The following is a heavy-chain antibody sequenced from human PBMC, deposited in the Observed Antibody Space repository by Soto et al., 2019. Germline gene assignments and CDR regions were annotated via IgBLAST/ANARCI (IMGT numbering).Heavy chain of an antibody. CDR2: IYHSGST. Sequence: SETLSLTCAVSGGSISSSNWWRWVRQPPGKGLEWIGEIYHSGSTNYNPSLKSRVTISVDKSKNQFSLKLSSVTAADTAVYYCARPGQWLARNWFDPWGQGTLVTVSS. V-gene: IGHV4-4*02. J-gene: IGHJ5*02. CDR1: GGSISSSNW. CDR3: ARPGQWLARNWFDP. D-gene: IGHD6-19*01.